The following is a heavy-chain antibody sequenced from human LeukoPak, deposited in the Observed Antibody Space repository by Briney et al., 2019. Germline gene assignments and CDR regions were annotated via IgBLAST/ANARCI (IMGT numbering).Heavy chain of an antibody. J-gene: IGHJ4*02. V-gene: IGHV3-11*04. CDR2: ISSSGSTI. CDR1: GFTFSDYY. D-gene: IGHD4-23*01. CDR3: ARDYHGNYYFDY. Sequence: GGSPRLSCAASGFTFSDYYMSWIRQAPGKWLEWVSYISSSGSTIYYADSVKGRFTISRDNAKNSLYLQMNSLRAEDTAVYYCARDYHGNYYFDYWGQGTLVTVSS.